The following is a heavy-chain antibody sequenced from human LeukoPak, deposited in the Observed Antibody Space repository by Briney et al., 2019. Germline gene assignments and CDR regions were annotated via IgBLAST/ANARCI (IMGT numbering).Heavy chain of an antibody. J-gene: IGHJ4*02. CDR3: ARKLAL. Sequence: GGSLRLSCAASGFSFSSYGMNWVRQAPGQGLEWVSYIDPTGRSVYYADSVKGRFTASRDNANHSVFLQMNSLRDDDTAVYFCARKLALWGQGTLVIVSS. CDR1: GFSFSSYG. V-gene: IGHV3-48*02. CDR2: IDPTGRSV.